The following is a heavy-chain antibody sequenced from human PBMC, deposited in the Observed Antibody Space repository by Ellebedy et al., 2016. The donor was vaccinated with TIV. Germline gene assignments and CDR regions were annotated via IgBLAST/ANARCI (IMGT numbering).Heavy chain of an antibody. Sequence: MPSETLSLTCTAPLGSIRSRTRYSGWFRQTPEKGLEWIGTVYFPGTNYYNTSLSSRITISADTSNNQFSLKLTSVTAADTAVYYCATARRDPLYYGVDVWGRGTTVTVSS. J-gene: IGHJ6*02. CDR1: LGSIRSRTRY. D-gene: IGHD6-13*01. CDR3: ATARRDPLYYGVDV. V-gene: IGHV4-39*01. CDR2: VYFPGTN.